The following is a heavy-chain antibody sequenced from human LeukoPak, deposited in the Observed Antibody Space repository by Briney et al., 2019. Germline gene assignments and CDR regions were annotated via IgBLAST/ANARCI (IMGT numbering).Heavy chain of an antibody. D-gene: IGHD6-13*01. V-gene: IGHV1-24*01. J-gene: IGHJ6*03. CDR1: GYTLTELS. Sequence: ASVKVSCKVSGYTLTELSMHWVRQAPGKGLEWMGGFDPEDGETIYAQKFQGRVTMTEDTSTDTAYMELSSLRSEDTAVYYCATLQPRDYYYYYMDVWGKGTTVTVSS. CDR3: ATLQPRDYYYYYMDV. CDR2: FDPEDGET.